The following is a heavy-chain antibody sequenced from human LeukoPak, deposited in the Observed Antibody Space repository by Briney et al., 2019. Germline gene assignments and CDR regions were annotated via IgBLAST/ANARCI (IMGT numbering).Heavy chain of an antibody. CDR1: GFTFSNAW. J-gene: IGHJ6*02. V-gene: IGHV3-30*18. CDR2: ISYDGSNK. CDR3: AKDRGSYRYKKLLYYYGMDV. D-gene: IGHD3-16*02. Sequence: GGSLRLSCAASGFTFSNAWMSWVRQAPGKGPEWVAVISYDGSNKYYADSVKGRFTISRDNSKNTLYLQMNSLRAEDTAVYYCAKDRGSYRYKKLLYYYGMDVWGQGTTVTVSS.